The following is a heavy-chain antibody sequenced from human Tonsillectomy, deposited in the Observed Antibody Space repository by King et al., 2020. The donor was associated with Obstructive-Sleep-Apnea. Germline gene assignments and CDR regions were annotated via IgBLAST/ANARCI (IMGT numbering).Heavy chain of an antibody. V-gene: IGHV3-30*18. J-gene: IGHJ6*02. CDR1: GLTFSSHG. D-gene: IGHD1-26*01. CDR3: AKVKNSYRTAWKYYYYGMDV. CDR2: ISYDGSEK. Sequence: VQLVESGGGVVQPGRSLRLSCAASGLTFSSHGMHWVRQAPGKGLEWVAIISYDGSEKFYADSVKGRFTISRDNCKNTLYLQMNSLRAEDTAVYYCAKVKNSYRTAWKYYYYGMDVWGQGTTVTVSS.